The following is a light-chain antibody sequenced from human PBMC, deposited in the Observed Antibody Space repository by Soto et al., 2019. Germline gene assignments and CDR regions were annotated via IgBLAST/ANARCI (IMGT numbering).Light chain of an antibody. J-gene: IGKJ1*01. Sequence: EIVMTQSPATLSVSPGERATLSCRASQSLNSNLAWYQQKPGQAPRLLIYGASTRATGVPARFSGSGSGTESTLTISSLQSEDFVVYCCQQYDNWPRTFGQGTKVEIK. CDR1: QSLNSN. V-gene: IGKV3-15*01. CDR3: QQYDNWPRT. CDR2: GAS.